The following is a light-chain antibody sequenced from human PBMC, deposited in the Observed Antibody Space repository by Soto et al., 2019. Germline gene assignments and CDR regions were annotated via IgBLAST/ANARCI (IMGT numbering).Light chain of an antibody. J-gene: IGKJ1*01. CDR2: GAS. CDR1: QSVSSNF. Sequence: CMISQSVSSNFLAWYQQKPGQAPRLLIYGASTRATGIPDRFSGSGSGTDFTLTISILLPDDFAVYYSQQYYSSPRTFGQGTKVDIK. CDR3: QQYYSSPRT. V-gene: IGKV3-20*01.